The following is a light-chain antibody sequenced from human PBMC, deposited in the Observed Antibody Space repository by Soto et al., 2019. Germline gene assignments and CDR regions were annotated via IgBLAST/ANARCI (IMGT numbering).Light chain of an antibody. CDR1: SSDVGGYNY. CDR2: EVS. J-gene: IGLJ3*02. CDR3: SSYAGSNNWV. V-gene: IGLV2-8*01. Sequence: QSALTQPPSASGSPGQSVTISCTGTSSDVGGYNYVSWYQQHPGKAPKLMIYEVSKRPSGVPDRFSGSKSGNTASLTVSGLQAEDAADYYCSSYAGSNNWVFGGGTQLTVL.